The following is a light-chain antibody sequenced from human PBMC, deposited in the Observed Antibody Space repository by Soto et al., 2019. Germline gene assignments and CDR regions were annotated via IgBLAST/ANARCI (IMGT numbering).Light chain of an antibody. V-gene: IGLV2-23*01. Sequence: QSALTQPASVSGSPGQSITISCTGTSSDVGSYNLVSWYQQHPGKAPKLMIYEGSKRPSGVSNRFSGSKSVNTASLTISGLQAEDEADYYCCSYAGSSNYVFGTGTKLTVL. CDR1: SSDVGSYNL. CDR2: EGS. J-gene: IGLJ1*01. CDR3: CSYAGSSNYV.